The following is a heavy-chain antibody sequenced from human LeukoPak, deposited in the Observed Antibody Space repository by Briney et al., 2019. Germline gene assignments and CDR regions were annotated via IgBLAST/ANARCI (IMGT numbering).Heavy chain of an antibody. V-gene: IGHV3-48*03. CDR3: AREGIADY. CDR2: ISNSGSTI. J-gene: IGHJ4*02. CDR1: GFTFSSHD. D-gene: IGHD3-10*01. Sequence: PGGSLRLSCAPSGFTFSSHDMNWVRQAPGKGLEWVSYISNSGSTISYADSVKGRFTISRDNAKNSLYLQMNSLRAEDTAVYYCAREGIADYWGQGTLVTVSS.